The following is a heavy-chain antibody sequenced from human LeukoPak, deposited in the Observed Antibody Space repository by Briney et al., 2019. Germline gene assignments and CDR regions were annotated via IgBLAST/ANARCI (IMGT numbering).Heavy chain of an antibody. Sequence: SETLSLTCIVSGYSISNSYYWGWIRPPPGKGLEWIESIYHSGNTYYNPSLKSRVTISVDTSKNQFSLELSSVTAADTAVYYCARAGYGDSDFDYWGQGTLVTVSS. CDR3: ARAGYGDSDFDY. V-gene: IGHV4-38-2*02. CDR1: GYSISNSYY. J-gene: IGHJ4*02. D-gene: IGHD4-17*01. CDR2: IYHSGNT.